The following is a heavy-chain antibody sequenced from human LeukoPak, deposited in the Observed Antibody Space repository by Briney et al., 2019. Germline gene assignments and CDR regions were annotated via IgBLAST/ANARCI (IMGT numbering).Heavy chain of an antibody. J-gene: IGHJ4*02. CDR2: MNPNSGNT. CDR1: GYTFTSYG. Sequence: ASVKVSCKASGYTFTSYGISWVRQATGQGLEWMGWMNPNSGNTGYAQKFQGRVTMTRNTSISTAYMELSSLRSEDTAVYYCARGLSSGWLGSFDYWGQGTLVTVSS. V-gene: IGHV1-8*02. CDR3: ARGLSSGWLGSFDY. D-gene: IGHD6-19*01.